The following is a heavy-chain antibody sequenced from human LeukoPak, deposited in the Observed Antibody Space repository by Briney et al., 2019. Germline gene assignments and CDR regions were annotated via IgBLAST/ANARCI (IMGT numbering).Heavy chain of an antibody. CDR1: GFPFCSLE. V-gene: IGHV3-48*03. D-gene: IGHD1-26*01. J-gene: IGHJ6*04. CDR2: ISSSDSTI. Sequence: GGSVTLLCGPSGFPFCSLEMNCARHARGKALEWVSYISSSDSTIYYAHSVKGRFTIYRDNATNSLYLPMNSLRAEHRAGYYCARDPGREDFYGMDVWGKGTTVTVSS. CDR3: ARDPGREDFYGMDV.